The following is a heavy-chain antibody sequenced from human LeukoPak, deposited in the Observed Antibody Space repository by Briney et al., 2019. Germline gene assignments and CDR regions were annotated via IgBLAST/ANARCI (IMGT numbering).Heavy chain of an antibody. CDR3: AKDGPLRHSSGYRFDY. CDR2: IWYDGSDK. J-gene: IGHJ4*02. Sequence: PGGSLRLSCAASGFTFSNYGMHWVRQAPGKGLEWVAVIWYDGSDKYYVDSVKVRFTISRDNSKNTLYLQMNSLRSEDTAVYYCAKDGPLRHSSGYRFDYWGQGTLVTVSS. V-gene: IGHV3-33*06. D-gene: IGHD3-22*01. CDR1: GFTFSNYG.